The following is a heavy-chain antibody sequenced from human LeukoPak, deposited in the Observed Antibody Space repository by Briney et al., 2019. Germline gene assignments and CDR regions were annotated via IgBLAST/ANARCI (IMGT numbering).Heavy chain of an antibody. CDR3: ARDGDSSGYYQYYFDY. V-gene: IGHV3-30-3*01. CDR1: GSTFSSYA. CDR2: ISYDGSNK. J-gene: IGHJ4*02. Sequence: GRSLRLSCAASGSTFSSYAMHWVRQAPGKGLEWVAVISYDGSNKYYADSVKGRFTISRDNSKNTLYLQMNSLRAEDTAVYYCARDGDSSGYYQYYFDYWGQGTLVTVSS. D-gene: IGHD3-22*01.